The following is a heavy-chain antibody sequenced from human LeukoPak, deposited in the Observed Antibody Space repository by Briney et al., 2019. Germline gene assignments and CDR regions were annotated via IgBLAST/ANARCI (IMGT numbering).Heavy chain of an antibody. CDR1: GDSISTYY. CDR3: ARAVGGDGSGSL. J-gene: IGHJ4*02. V-gene: IGHV4-59*01. Sequence: SETLSLTCTVSGDSISTYYWSWIRQPPGKGLEWIGYIYYRVTSDYNPSLKSRVTTSVDMSTRQISLKLSSVTAADTAVYYCARAVGGDGSGSLWGPGTLVTVSS. D-gene: IGHD3-10*01. CDR2: IYYRVTS.